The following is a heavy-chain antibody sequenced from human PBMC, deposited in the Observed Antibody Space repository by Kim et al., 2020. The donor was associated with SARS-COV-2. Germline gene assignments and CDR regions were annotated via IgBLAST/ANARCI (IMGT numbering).Heavy chain of an antibody. V-gene: IGHV3-23*01. J-gene: IGHJ6*02. CDR2: VSSDSNNV. CDR1: GVTFSNYV. D-gene: IGHD6-13*01. CDR3: ARRGILGAGPYYHCGMDV. Sequence: GGSLRLSCAASGVTFSNYVMSWVRQAPGKALEWVSAVSSDSNNVYYADSVKGRFTISRDNFKNTLYLQMHSLRVVDTALYHCARRGILGAGPYYHCGMDVGGQGTAVTVSS.